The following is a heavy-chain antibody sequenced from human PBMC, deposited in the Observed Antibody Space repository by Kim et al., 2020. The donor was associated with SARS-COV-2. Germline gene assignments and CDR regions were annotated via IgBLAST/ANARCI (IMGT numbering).Heavy chain of an antibody. J-gene: IGHJ6*02. CDR1: GGSISSGGYY. V-gene: IGHV4-31*03. CDR2: IYYSGST. Sequence: SETLSLTCTVSGGSISSGGYYWSWIRQHPGKGLEWIGYIYYSGSTYYNPSLKSRVTISVDTSKNQFSLKLSSVTAADTAVYYCASFSSGYYQYYYYGMDVWGQGTTVTVSS. D-gene: IGHD3-22*01. CDR3: ASFSSGYYQYYYYGMDV.